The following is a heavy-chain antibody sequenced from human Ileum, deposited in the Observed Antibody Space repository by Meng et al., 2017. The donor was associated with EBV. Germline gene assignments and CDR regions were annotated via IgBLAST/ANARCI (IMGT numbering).Heavy chain of an antibody. D-gene: IGHD3-16*01. J-gene: IGHJ4*02. V-gene: IGHV1-18*01. CDR2: ISAYNGNT. Sequence: QVELVQSGAEVMNPGASVKVSCKASGYTFTSYGISWVRQAPGQGLEWMGWISAYNGNTNYAQKLQGRVTMTTDTSTSTAYMELRSLRSDDTAVYYCARAPPPNIRLGFDYWGQGTPVTVSS. CDR1: GYTFTSYG. CDR3: ARAPPPNIRLGFDY.